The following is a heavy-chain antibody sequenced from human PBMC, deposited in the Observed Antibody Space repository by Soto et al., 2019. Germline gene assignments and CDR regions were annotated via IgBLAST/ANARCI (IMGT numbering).Heavy chain of an antibody. CDR3: ATGITIVVVPAAMGTGFDY. Sequence: SVKVSCKASGGTFSSYTISWVRQAPGQGLEWVGRIIPILGIANYAQKFQGRVTITADKSTSTAYMELSSLRSEDTAVYYCATGITIVVVPAAMGTGFDYWGQGTLVTVSS. V-gene: IGHV1-69*02. D-gene: IGHD2-2*01. J-gene: IGHJ4*02. CDR2: IIPILGIA. CDR1: GGTFSSYT.